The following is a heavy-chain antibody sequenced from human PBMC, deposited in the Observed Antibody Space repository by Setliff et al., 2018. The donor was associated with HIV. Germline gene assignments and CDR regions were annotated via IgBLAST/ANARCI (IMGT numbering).Heavy chain of an antibody. V-gene: IGHV4-34*01. CDR2: INYSGST. D-gene: IGHD3-16*01. Sequence: KPSETLSLTCAVYGGSFSNYYWSWIRQPPGKGLEWIGEINYSGSTKYNPSLKSRVTMSVDTSKNQFSPKLNSVTAADTAVYYCARYVAYDEDDFDIWGQGTMVTVSS. CDR1: GGSFSNYY. CDR3: ARYVAYDEDDFDI. J-gene: IGHJ3*02.